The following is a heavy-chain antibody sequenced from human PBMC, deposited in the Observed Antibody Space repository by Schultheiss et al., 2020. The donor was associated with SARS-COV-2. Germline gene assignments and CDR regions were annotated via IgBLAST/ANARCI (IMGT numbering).Heavy chain of an antibody. CDR2: IYTSGST. V-gene: IGHV4-4*07. CDR3: ARDLRIAAADYYGMDV. CDR1: GGSISSYY. D-gene: IGHD6-13*01. J-gene: IGHJ6*02. Sequence: SQTLSLTCTVSGGSISSYYWSWIRQPAGKGLEWIGRIYTSGSTNYNPSLKSRVTISVDKSKNQFSLKLSSVTAADTAVYYCARDLRIAAADYYGMDVWGQGTTVTVSS.